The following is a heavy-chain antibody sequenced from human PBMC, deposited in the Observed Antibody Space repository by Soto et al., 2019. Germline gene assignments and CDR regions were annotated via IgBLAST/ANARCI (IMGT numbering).Heavy chain of an antibody. CDR3: ARSVGSAGSHDY. Sequence: QVQLQESGPGLVKPSETLSLTCTVSHGSISSYYWSWVRQPPGKGLEWIGYVFHTGNTNYNPSLKSRVTNSIATPKNQFSLDLLSVTSADTAMYDCARSVGSAGSHDYWGQGTLVTVSS. CDR2: VFHTGNT. D-gene: IGHD1-26*01. J-gene: IGHJ4*02. V-gene: IGHV4-59*01. CDR1: HGSISSYY.